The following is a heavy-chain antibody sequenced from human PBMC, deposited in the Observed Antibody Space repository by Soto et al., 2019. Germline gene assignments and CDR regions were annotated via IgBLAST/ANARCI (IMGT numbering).Heavy chain of an antibody. CDR1: GGTFSRSA. CDR2: ITPMFGTP. Sequence: ASVKVSCKASGGTFSRSAISWVRQVPGQGLEWMGGITPMFGTPNYAQKFQGRVTITADESTNTVYMEMSSLRSEDTAMYSCAREIGYAYGDGGGKAYDRLGQGTLVTGAS. D-gene: IGHD5-18*01. V-gene: IGHV1-69*13. J-gene: IGHJ5*02. CDR3: AREIGYAYGDGGGKAYDR.